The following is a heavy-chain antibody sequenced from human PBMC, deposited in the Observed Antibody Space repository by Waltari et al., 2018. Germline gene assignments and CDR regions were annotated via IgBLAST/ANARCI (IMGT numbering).Heavy chain of an antibody. CDR3: ASRRYGGSFDY. V-gene: IGHV1-2*06. D-gene: IGHD5-12*01. CDR1: GYTFTGYY. J-gene: IGHJ4*02. CDR2: INPNSGGT. Sequence: QVQLVQSGAEVKKPGASVKVSCKASGYTFTGYYMHWVRQAPGQGLEWMGRINPNSGGTNYAQKFQGRVTMTRDTSTSTAYMGLSRRRSDDTAVNYWASRRYGGSFDYWGQGTLVTVSS.